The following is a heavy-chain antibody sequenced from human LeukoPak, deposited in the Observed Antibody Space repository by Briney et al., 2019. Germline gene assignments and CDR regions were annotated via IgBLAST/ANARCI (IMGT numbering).Heavy chain of an antibody. J-gene: IGHJ4*02. CDR2: ISSSSSYI. D-gene: IGHD3-3*01. V-gene: IGHV3-21*01. Sequence: PGGSLRLSCAASGFTFSSYAMHWVRQAPGKGLEWVSSISSSSSYIFYADSMKGRFTISRDNAKNSLYLQMNSLRAEDTAVYYCARDASSISAIFGTDYWGQGTLVTVSS. CDR3: ARDASSISAIFGTDY. CDR1: GFTFSSYA.